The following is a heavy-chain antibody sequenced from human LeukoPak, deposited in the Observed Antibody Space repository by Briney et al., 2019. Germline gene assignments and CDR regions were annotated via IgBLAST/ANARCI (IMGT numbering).Heavy chain of an antibody. Sequence: GGSLRLSCAASGFTFSSYSMNWVRQAPGKGLEWVSSISSSSSYIYYADSVKGRFTISRDNAKNSLYLQMNSLRAEDTAVYYCARETSGSPDRDYWGQGTLVTVSS. CDR3: ARETSGSPDRDY. J-gene: IGHJ4*02. CDR1: GFTFSSYS. CDR2: ISSSSSYI. V-gene: IGHV3-21*01. D-gene: IGHD1-26*01.